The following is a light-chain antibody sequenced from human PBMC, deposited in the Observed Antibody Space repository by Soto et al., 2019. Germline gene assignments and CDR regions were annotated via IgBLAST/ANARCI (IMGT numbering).Light chain of an antibody. CDR3: SSHTSSNTRV. CDR1: RSDVGGYNY. V-gene: IGLV2-14*01. Sequence: QSALTQPASVSGAPGQSIPISCTGTRSDVGGYNYVSWYQQYPGKAPKVMIYEVNNRPSGVSNRFSGSKYGNTASLTISVLQSEDEADYYCSSHTSSNTRVFGGGTKLTVL. CDR2: EVN. J-gene: IGLJ3*02.